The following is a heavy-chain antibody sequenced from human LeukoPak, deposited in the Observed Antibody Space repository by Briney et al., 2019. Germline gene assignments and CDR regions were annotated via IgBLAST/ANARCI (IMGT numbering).Heavy chain of an antibody. CDR3: ARTLGYCSRTRCSGIRNWFDP. V-gene: IGHV4-30-4*01. CDR2: IYYSGST. D-gene: IGHD2-2*01. J-gene: IGHJ5*02. CDR1: GGSISSGDYY. Sequence: SETLSLTCTVSGGSISSGDYYWSWIRQPPGKGLEWIGYIYYSGSTYYNPSLKSRVTISVDTSKNQFSLKVASVTAADTAVYYCARTLGYCSRTRCSGIRNWFDPWGQGALVTVSS.